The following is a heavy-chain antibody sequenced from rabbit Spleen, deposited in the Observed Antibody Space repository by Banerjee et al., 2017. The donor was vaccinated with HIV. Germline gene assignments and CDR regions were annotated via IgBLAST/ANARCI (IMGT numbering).Heavy chain of an antibody. V-gene: IGHV1S40*01. D-gene: IGHD8-1*01. CDR2: IESGSSGFT. CDR1: GFSFNNNYY. Sequence: QSLEESGGGLVQPEGSLTLTCTASGFSFNNNYYMCWVRQAPGKGLEWIACIESGSSGFTYFASWAKGRFTISKTSSTTVTLQMTRLTAADTATYFCARDTASSFSSYGMDLWGPGTLVTVS. J-gene: IGHJ6*01. CDR3: ARDTASSFSSYGMDL.